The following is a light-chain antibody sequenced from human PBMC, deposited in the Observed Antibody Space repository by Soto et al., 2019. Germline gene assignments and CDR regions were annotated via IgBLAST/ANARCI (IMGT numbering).Light chain of an antibody. Sequence: QSALTQPASVSGSPGQSITISCTGTSSDVGAYNYVSWFQQHPGKAPKLMIYEVSNRPSGVSDRFSASKSGNTASLTISGLQAEDEADYYCSSYAGSYSYVFGTGTKVTVL. CDR1: SSDVGAYNY. J-gene: IGLJ1*01. CDR2: EVS. V-gene: IGLV2-14*01. CDR3: SSYAGSYSYV.